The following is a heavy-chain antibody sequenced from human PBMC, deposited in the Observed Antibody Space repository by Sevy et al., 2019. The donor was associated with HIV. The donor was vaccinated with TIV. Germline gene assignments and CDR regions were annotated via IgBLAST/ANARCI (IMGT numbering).Heavy chain of an antibody. D-gene: IGHD3-10*01. CDR3: ARXIXYPPGAFDI. CDR1: GFTFSSYS. J-gene: IGHJ3*02. Sequence: GGSLRLSCAASGFTFSSYSMNWVRQAPGKGLEWVSSISSSSSYIYYADSVKGRFTISRDNAKNSLYLQMNSLRAEDXAVXXXARXIXYPPGAFDIWGQGTMVTVSS. CDR2: ISSSSSYI. V-gene: IGHV3-21*01.